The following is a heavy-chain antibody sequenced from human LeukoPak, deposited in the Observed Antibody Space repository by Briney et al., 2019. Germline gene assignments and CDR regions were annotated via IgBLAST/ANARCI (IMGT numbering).Heavy chain of an antibody. D-gene: IGHD3-10*01. J-gene: IGHJ4*02. CDR1: GFTFSSYA. Sequence: GGSLRLYCAASGFTFSSYAMSWVRQAPGKGLEWVSAISGSGGSTYYADSVKGRFTISRDNSKNTLYLQMNSLRAEDTAVYYCAKDRYQDYYGSGTPTYFDYWGQGTLVTVSS. CDR3: AKDRYQDYYGSGTPTYFDY. CDR2: ISGSGGST. V-gene: IGHV3-23*01.